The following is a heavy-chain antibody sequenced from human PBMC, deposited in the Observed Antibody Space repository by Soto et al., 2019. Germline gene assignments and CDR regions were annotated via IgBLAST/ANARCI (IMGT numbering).Heavy chain of an antibody. Sequence: PSETLSLTCTVSGGSISSYYWSWIRQPPGKGLEWIGYIYYSGCNNYTPSLKSRVTISVDTSKNQFSLQLSSVTAADTAVYYCARQPADYYYYMDVWGKGTTVTVSS. V-gene: IGHV4-59*08. CDR3: ARQPADYYYYMDV. CDR1: GGSISSYY. CDR2: IYYSGCN. J-gene: IGHJ6*03.